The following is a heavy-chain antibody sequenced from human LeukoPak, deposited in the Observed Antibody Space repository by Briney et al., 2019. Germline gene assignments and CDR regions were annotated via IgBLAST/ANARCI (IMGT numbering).Heavy chain of an antibody. J-gene: IGHJ4*02. Sequence: SETLSLTCTVSGGSISSSSYSWGWIRQPPGKGLEWIGNIYYSGSTYYNPSLKSRVTISVDTSKNQFSLKLSSVTAADTAVYYCAKARVWKDREYFDYWGQGTLVTVSS. CDR1: GGSISSSSYS. CDR3: AKARVWKDREYFDY. D-gene: IGHD1-1*01. V-gene: IGHV4-39*07. CDR2: IYYSGST.